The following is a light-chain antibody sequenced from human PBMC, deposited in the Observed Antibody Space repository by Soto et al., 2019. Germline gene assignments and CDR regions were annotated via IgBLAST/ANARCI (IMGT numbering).Light chain of an antibody. CDR3: GTWDTSLSGYV. Sequence: QSALTQPPSVSAAPGQKVTISCSGSSSNIGDNYVSWYQQLPGTAPKLLIYENNKRPSGIPDRFSGSKSGTSATLGITGLQTGDEADYYCGTWDTSLSGYVXGTGTKVTVL. CDR2: ENN. CDR1: SSNIGDNY. J-gene: IGLJ1*01. V-gene: IGLV1-51*02.